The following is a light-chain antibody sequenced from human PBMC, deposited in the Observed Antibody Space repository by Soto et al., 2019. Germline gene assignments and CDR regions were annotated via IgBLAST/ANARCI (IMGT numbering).Light chain of an antibody. CDR2: VAS. CDR3: QQFGGSPRLS. V-gene: IGKV3-20*01. CDR1: QNVRNNY. Sequence: PGARATLSCRASQNVRNNYLSWYQHKPGQAPRLLIYVASSRATGVPDRFSGSGSGTDFTLTITRLEPEDSAVYYCQQFGGSPRLSFGGGTKVGI. J-gene: IGKJ4*01.